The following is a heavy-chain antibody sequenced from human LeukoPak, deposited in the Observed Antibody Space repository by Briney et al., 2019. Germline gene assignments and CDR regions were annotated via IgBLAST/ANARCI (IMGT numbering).Heavy chain of an antibody. CDR3: ARGIAAAGTGGGAFDY. J-gene: IGHJ4*02. CDR2: INPNSGGT. CDR1: GYTFMGYY. Sequence: ASVKVSCKASGYTFMGYYMHWVRQAPGQGLEWMGWINPNSGGTNYAQKFQGRVTMTRDTSISTAYMELSRLRSDDTAVYYCARGIAAAGTGGGAFDYWGQGTLVTVSS. V-gene: IGHV1-2*02. D-gene: IGHD6-13*01.